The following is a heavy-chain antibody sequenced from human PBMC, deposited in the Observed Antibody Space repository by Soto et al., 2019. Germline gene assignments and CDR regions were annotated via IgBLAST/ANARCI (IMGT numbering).Heavy chain of an antibody. J-gene: IGHJ5*02. Sequence: ASVKVSCKASGGTFSSYAISWVRQAPGQGLEWMGGIIPIFGTANYAQKFQGRVTITADESTSTAYMELSSLRSEDTAVYYCVRRLGDYYDSGGYYYVNWFDTWGQGTLVSV. V-gene: IGHV1-69*13. CDR1: GGTFSSYA. CDR3: VRRLGDYYDSGGYYYVNWFDT. D-gene: IGHD3-22*01. CDR2: IIPIFGTA.